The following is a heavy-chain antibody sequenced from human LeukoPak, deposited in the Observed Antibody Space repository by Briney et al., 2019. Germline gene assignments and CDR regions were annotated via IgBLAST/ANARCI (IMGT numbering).Heavy chain of an antibody. CDR1: GYTFSTYG. D-gene: IGHD6-13*01. CDR3: ARGGGSTRSFDY. V-gene: IGHV1-18*01. Sequence: ASVKVSCKPSGYTFSTYGISWVRQAPGQGLEWMGWISTYNGNTYYALKLQGRVTMTTDTSTSTAYMELRSLRSDDTAVYYCARGGGSTRSFDYWGQGTLVTVSS. CDR2: ISTYNGNT. J-gene: IGHJ4*02.